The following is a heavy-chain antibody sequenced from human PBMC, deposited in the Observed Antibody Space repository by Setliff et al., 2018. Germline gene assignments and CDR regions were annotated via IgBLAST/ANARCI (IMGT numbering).Heavy chain of an antibody. CDR3: ARGGGSYYEGYFDY. D-gene: IGHD1-26*01. V-gene: IGHV4-59*02. CDR2: MYYSGSF. CDR1: GASVSSHY. J-gene: IGHJ4*02. Sequence: LSLTCNVSGASVSSHYWDWIRQPPGKGLEWVGYMYYSGSFNYNPSLESRVTISVDTSKNQFSLKLASVTAADTALYYCARGGGSYYEGYFDYWGQGTLVTVSS.